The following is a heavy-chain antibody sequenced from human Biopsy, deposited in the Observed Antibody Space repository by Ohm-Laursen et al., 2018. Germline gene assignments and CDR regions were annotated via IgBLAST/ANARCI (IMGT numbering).Heavy chain of an antibody. D-gene: IGHD5/OR15-5a*01. CDR1: GYSFTSYG. Sequence: GASVTVSCKASGYSFTSYGISWVRQAPGEGLEWMGRISGYNGNTNYAQKFQGRVTMTADTSTSTVYMEVRGLRSDDTAVYYCARVTLPLYLDYWGQGTRVSVSS. CDR2: ISGYNGNT. V-gene: IGHV1-18*01. J-gene: IGHJ4*02. CDR3: ARVTLPLYLDY.